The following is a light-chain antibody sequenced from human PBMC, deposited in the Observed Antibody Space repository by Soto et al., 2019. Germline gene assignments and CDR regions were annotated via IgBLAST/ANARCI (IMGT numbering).Light chain of an antibody. Sequence: QPVLTQPASVSGSPGQSINISCTGTSSDVGGYDYVSWYQLHPGKAPKLMVFEVSNRPSGVSYRFSGSKSGNTASLTISGLLAEDEAAYFCSSYSISTAYLFGTGTKVTVL. V-gene: IGLV2-14*01. CDR1: SSDVGGYDY. CDR2: EVS. CDR3: SSYSISTAYL. J-gene: IGLJ1*01.